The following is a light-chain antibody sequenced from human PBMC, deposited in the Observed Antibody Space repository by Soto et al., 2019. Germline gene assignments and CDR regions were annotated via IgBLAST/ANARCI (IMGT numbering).Light chain of an antibody. CDR1: QSVSSSY. J-gene: IGKJ1*01. Sequence: EIVLTQSPGTLSLSPGERATLSCRASQSVSSSYLVWHQQKPGQAPRLLIYAASRRATGIPDRFSGSGSGTDFTLTISRLEPEDFAVYYCQQDGSSPWTFGQGTKVEI. V-gene: IGKV3-20*01. CDR2: AAS. CDR3: QQDGSSPWT.